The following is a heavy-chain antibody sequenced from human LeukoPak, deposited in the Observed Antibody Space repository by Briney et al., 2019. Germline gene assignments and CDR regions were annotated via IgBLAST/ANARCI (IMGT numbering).Heavy chain of an antibody. CDR1: GSSFTSYW. D-gene: IGHD5-12*01. CDR3: ARHDKGYSGYVTLDY. Sequence: PGASLKISCQGSGSSFTSYWIGWVRQLPGKGVEWMGIINPGYSDIRYSPSFQGQVTISADKSISTAYLQWSSLKASDTAIYYCARHDKGYSGYVTLDYWGQGTLVTVSS. CDR2: INPGYSDI. J-gene: IGHJ4*02. V-gene: IGHV5-51*01.